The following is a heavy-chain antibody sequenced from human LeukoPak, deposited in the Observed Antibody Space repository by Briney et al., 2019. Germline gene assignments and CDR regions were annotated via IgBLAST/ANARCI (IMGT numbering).Heavy chain of an antibody. CDR3: AKDIVVVKYHPYYYYGMDV. V-gene: IGHV1-2*02. Sequence: GASVTVSLTASVYTFTHYYMHLVRQAPGQGLEWMGLINPNSGGINYAQKFQCRVTMTRDTSISTAYMELSRLRSDDRAVYYCAKDIVVVKYHPYYYYGMDVWGQGTTVTVSS. CDR2: INPNSGGI. CDR1: VYTFTHYY. J-gene: IGHJ6*02. D-gene: IGHD2-15*01.